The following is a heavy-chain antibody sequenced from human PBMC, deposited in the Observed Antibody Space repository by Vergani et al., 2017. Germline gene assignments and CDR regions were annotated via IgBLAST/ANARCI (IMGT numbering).Heavy chain of an antibody. CDR1: GFTFDDYA. J-gene: IGHJ3*02. CDR2: ISWNSGSI. CDR3: AKEGVEKDAFDI. Sequence: EVQLVESGGGLVQPGRSLRLSCAASGFTFDDYAMHWVRQAPGKGLEWVSGISWNSGSIGYADSVQGRFTISRDNAKNSLYLQMNSLRAEDTALYYCAKEGVEKDAFDIWGQGTMVTVSS. V-gene: IGHV3-9*01. D-gene: IGHD3-3*01.